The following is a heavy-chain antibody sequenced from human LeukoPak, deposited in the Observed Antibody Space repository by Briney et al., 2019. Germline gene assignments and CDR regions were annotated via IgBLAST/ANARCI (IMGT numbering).Heavy chain of an antibody. Sequence: GGSLRLSCAASGFIVYDNYMAWARQAPGEGLEWVSVVNSGGSTSYADSVKDRFTISRDNSKNTLFLQMNSLRAEDTALYYCTRTYGDYDYYYGMDVWGQGTTVTVAS. D-gene: IGHD4-17*01. V-gene: IGHV3-66*01. J-gene: IGHJ6*02. CDR3: TRTYGDYDYYYGMDV. CDR2: VNSGGST. CDR1: GFIVYDNY.